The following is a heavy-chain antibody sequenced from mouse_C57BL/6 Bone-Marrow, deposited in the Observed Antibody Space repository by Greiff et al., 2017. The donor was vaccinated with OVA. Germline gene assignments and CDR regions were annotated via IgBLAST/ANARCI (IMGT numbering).Heavy chain of an antibody. CDR3: ARPFYYYGSTWFAY. V-gene: IGHV1-61*01. CDR2: IYPSDSET. CDR1: GYTFTTYW. J-gene: IGHJ3*01. D-gene: IGHD1-1*01. Sequence: VQLQQPGAELVRPGSSVKLSCKASGYTFTTYWMDWVKQRPGQGLEWIGNIYPSDSETHYNQKFKDKATLTVDKSSSTAYMQLRSLTSEDSAVYYCARPFYYYGSTWFAYWGQGTLVTVSA.